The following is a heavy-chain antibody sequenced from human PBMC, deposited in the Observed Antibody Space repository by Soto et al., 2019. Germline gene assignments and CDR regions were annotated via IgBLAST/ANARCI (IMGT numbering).Heavy chain of an antibody. Sequence: GGSLRLSCAASGFTFSSYWMSWVRQAPGKGLEWVANIKQDGSEKYYVDSVKGRFTISRDNSKSTLYLQMNSLRAEDTALYYCAKGRSYYYYYGVDVWGQGTTVTVS. CDR3: AKGRSYYYYYGVDV. CDR2: IKQDGSEK. CDR1: GFTFSSYW. J-gene: IGHJ6*02. V-gene: IGHV3-7*05.